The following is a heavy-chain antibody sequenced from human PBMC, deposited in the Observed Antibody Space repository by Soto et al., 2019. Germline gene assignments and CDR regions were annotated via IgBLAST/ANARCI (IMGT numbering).Heavy chain of an antibody. J-gene: IGHJ3*02. CDR1: GYTFTSYA. CDR2: INAGNGNT. CDR3: ARWGYGVEGDAFDI. Sequence: QVQLVQSGAEVKKPGASVKVSCKASGYTFTSYAIHWVRQAPGQRLEWMGWINAGNGNTKYSQKFQGRVTITRDTSASTAYMELSSLRSEDTAVYYCARWGYGVEGDAFDIWGQGTMVTVSS. V-gene: IGHV1-3*01. D-gene: IGHD4-17*01.